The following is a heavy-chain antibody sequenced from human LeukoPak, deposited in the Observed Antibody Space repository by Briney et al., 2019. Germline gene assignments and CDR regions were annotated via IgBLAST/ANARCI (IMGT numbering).Heavy chain of an antibody. CDR3: ASLGYSGSYYKGWYFDL. CDR2: IYYSGTT. D-gene: IGHD1-26*01. Sequence: SETLSLTCAVSGDSIRSGYYWGWIRQPPGKGLEWIGSIYYSGTTHYNPSLKSRVTISVDTSKNQFSLTLSSVPAADTAVYYCASLGYSGSYYKGWYFDLGGRGTMVTVSS. V-gene: IGHV4-38-2*01. J-gene: IGHJ2*01. CDR1: GDSIRSGYY.